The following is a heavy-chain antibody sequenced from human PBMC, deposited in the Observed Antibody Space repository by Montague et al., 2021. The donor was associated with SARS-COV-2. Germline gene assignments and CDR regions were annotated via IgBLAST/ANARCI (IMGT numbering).Heavy chain of an antibody. CDR2: IYNSGTT. V-gene: IGHV4-39*01. CDR1: GXSTSCPNCY. CDR3: ARHRNYGDHSLDNWFHP. D-gene: IGHD4-17*01. J-gene: IGHJ5*02. Sequence: SETLSLTCTVSGXSTSCPNCYWGWIRQAPGKGLDWIGTIYNSGTTYYNPSLKSRLTISIDTSKNQFSLKLTSVTVADTAVYYCARHRNYGDHSLDNWFHPWGQGTLVTVSS.